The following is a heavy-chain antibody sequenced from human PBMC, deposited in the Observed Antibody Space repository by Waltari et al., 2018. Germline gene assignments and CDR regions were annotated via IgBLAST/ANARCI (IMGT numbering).Heavy chain of an antibody. CDR1: GGSISSSSYY. D-gene: IGHD2-15*01. Sequence: QLQLQESGPGLVKPSETLSLTCTVSGGSISSSSYYWGWIRRPPGKGLEWIGGIYYSGSTYYNPSLKSRVTISVDTSKNQFSLKLSSVTAADTAVYYCARLVVVAATLYFQHWGQGTLVTVSS. CDR3: ARLVVVAATLYFQH. J-gene: IGHJ1*01. CDR2: IYYSGST. V-gene: IGHV4-39*01.